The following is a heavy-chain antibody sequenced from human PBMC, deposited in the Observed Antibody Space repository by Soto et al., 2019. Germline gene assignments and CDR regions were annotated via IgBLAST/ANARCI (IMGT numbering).Heavy chain of an antibody. D-gene: IGHD3-3*01. J-gene: IGHJ5*02. CDR3: ARDSGRKYYDFWSGYVGFDP. CDR2: ISYSGST. Sequence: SETLSLTCTVSGGSISGDSWSWIRQSPGKGLEWIGYISYSGSTNYNPSLKSRVTISVDTSKNQFSLKLSSVTAADTAVYYCARDSGRKYYDFWSGYVGFDPWGQGTLVTVSS. CDR1: GGSISGDS. V-gene: IGHV4-59*01.